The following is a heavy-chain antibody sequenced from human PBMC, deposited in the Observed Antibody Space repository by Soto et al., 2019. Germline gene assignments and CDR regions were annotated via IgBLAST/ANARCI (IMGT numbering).Heavy chain of an antibody. Sequence: PGGSLRLSCAASGFTFSSYDMHWVRQATGKGLEWVSAIGTAGDTYYPGSVKGRFTISRENAKNSLYLQMNSLRAEDTAVYYCAIYRRRGYYYYGMDVCGQGSSVPVSS. CDR2: IGTAGDT. J-gene: IGHJ6*02. V-gene: IGHV3-13*01. CDR3: AIYRRRGYYYYGMDV. D-gene: IGHD3-16*02. CDR1: GFTFSSYD.